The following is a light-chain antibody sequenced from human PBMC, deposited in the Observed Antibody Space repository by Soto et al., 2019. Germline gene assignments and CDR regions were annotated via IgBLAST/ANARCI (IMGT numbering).Light chain of an antibody. Sequence: ETVLTQSPATVSLSPGDRATLPCRASQSVSSNKLAWYQQKPGQAPRLLIYAASSRATGIPDRFSGSGSGTDFTLTINRLEPEDFAVYYCQQYVSSPWAFGQGTKVDIK. CDR2: AAS. V-gene: IGKV3-20*01. J-gene: IGKJ1*01. CDR3: QQYVSSPWA. CDR1: QSVSSNK.